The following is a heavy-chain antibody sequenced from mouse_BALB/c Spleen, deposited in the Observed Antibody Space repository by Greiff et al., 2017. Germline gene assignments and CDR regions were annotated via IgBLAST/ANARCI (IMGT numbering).Heavy chain of an antibody. J-gene: IGHJ4*01. V-gene: IGHV5-17*02. Sequence: DVHLVESGGGLVQPGGSRKLSCAASGFTFSSFGMHWVRQAPEKGLEWVAYISSGSSTIYYADTVKGRFTISRDNPKNTLFLQMTSLRSEDTAMYYCARLDYWGQGTSVTVSS. CDR3: ARLDY. CDR2: ISSGSSTI. CDR1: GFTFSSFG.